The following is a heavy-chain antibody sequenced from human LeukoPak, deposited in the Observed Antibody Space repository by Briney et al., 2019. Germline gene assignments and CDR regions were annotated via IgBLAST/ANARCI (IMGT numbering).Heavy chain of an antibody. D-gene: IGHD1-1*01. Sequence: GGSLRLSCAASGFTFSSYAMNWVRQAPGKGLEWVSTISGSGESIYYADSVKGRFTISRDNSKNTLFLQMNSLRAGDTAIYYCAKDTTGLPFDYWGQGTLVTVSS. CDR2: ISGSGESI. J-gene: IGHJ4*02. CDR3: AKDTTGLPFDY. CDR1: GFTFSSYA. V-gene: IGHV3-23*01.